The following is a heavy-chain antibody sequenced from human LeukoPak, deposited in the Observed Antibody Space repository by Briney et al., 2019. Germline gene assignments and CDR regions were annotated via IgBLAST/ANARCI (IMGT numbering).Heavy chain of an antibody. CDR1: GFTFSDYY. J-gene: IGHJ3*02. D-gene: IGHD6-25*01. V-gene: IGHV3-11*06. CDR3: ARVAEAAAFDI. Sequence: GGSLRLSCAASGFTFSDYYMSWIRQAPGKGLEWVSSISSSSRYIYYADSVKGRFTISRDNARNSLYLQMNSLRAEDTALYYCARVAEAAAFDIWGQGTMVTVSS. CDR2: ISSSSRYI.